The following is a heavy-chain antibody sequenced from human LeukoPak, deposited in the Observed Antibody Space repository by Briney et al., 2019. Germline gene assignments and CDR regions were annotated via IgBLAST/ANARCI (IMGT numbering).Heavy chain of an antibody. CDR2: IIASDGST. Sequence: AGGSLRLSCAVSGFIFSKYAMSWVRHAPGKGLEWVSAIIASDGSTYYADSVKGRFTISRDNSKNTLYLQMNSLRAEDTAVYYCAKAVDRSGPYACRGQGTLVTVSS. CDR3: AKAVDRSGPYAC. J-gene: IGHJ4*02. CDR1: GFIFSKYA. V-gene: IGHV3-23*01.